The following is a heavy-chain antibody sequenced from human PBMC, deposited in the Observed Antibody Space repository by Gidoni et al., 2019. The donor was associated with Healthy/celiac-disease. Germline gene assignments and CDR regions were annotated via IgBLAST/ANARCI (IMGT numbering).Heavy chain of an antibody. V-gene: IGHV3-21*01. CDR3: ARDVVVPAAMDYYYGMDV. Sequence: EVQLGEAGGGLVKPGGYLRLSGAAAGFTFSSYSMNWVRQAPGKGLEWFSSISSSSSYIYYADSVKGRFTISRDNANNSLYLQMNSLRAEDTAVYYCARDVVVPAAMDYYYGMDVWGQGTTVTVSS. J-gene: IGHJ6*02. CDR2: ISSSSSYI. D-gene: IGHD2-2*01. CDR1: GFTFSSYS.